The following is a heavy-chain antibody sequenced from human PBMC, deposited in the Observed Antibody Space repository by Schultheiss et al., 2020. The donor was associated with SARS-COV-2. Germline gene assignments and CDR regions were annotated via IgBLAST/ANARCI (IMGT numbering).Heavy chain of an antibody. V-gene: IGHV4-34*01. CDR3: AMSHYYYGMDV. J-gene: IGHJ6*02. CDR2: INHSGST. CDR1: GGSFSGYY. Sequence: SQTLSLTCAVYGGSFSGYYWSWIRQPPGKGLEWIGEINHSGSTNYNPSLKSRVTISVDTSKNQFSLKLSSVTAADTAVYYCAMSHYYYGMDVWGQGTTVTVSS.